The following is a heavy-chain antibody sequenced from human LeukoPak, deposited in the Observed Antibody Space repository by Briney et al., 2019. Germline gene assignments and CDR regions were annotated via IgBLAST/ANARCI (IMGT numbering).Heavy chain of an antibody. Sequence: ASVTVSCTASGYSFSNFGISWVRQAPGQGLEWVVWIIAFTGITNYAQKFQGRVTVTTDTSTSTAYMELRGLRSDDTAVYYCARDNDHGTFQAENYWGPGTLVTVSS. CDR3: ARDNDHGTFQAENY. CDR2: IIAFTGIT. V-gene: IGHV1-18*01. J-gene: IGHJ4*02. CDR1: GYSFSNFG. D-gene: IGHD1-1*01.